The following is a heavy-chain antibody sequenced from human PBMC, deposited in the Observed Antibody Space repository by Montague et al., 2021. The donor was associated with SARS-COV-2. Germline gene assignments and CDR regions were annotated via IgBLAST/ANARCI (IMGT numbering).Heavy chain of an antibody. Sequence: SLRLSCAASGFTFDDYAMHWVRQAPGKGLEWVSGISWNSGSIGYADSVKGRFTISRDNAKNSLYLQMNSLRAEDTALYYCAKDTNIAAAGIPHSNDAFDIWGQGTMVTVSS. CDR2: ISWNSGSI. J-gene: IGHJ3*02. V-gene: IGHV3-9*01. CDR3: AKDTNIAAAGIPHSNDAFDI. D-gene: IGHD6-13*01. CDR1: GFTFDDYA.